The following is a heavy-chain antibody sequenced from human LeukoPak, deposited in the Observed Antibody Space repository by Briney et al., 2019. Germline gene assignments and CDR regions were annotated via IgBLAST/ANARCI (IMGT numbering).Heavy chain of an antibody. CDR3: AHLSEIYDSSGANPWYFDY. Sequence: KESGPTLVNPTQTLTLTCTFSGFSLSTSGVGVGWIRQPPGKALEWLALIYWDDDKRYSPSLKSRLTITKDTSKNQVVLTMTNMDPVDTATYYCAHLSEIYDSSGANPWYFDYWGQGTLVTVSS. J-gene: IGHJ4*02. CDR1: GFSLSTSGVG. CDR2: IYWDDDK. V-gene: IGHV2-5*02. D-gene: IGHD3-22*01.